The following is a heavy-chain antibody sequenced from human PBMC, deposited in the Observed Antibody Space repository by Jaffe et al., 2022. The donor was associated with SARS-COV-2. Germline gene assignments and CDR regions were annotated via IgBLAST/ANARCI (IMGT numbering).Heavy chain of an antibody. Sequence: EVQLVESGGGLVQPGGSLRLSCAASGFSFTNYAMTWVRQAPGKGLEWVSTISGSAGNTFYADSVKGRFTISRDNSKNTLYLQMNSLRAEDTAVYYCAKDVEVGYYYGSRDWFDPWGQGTLVTVSS. CDR1: GFSFTNYA. CDR2: ISGSAGNT. CDR3: AKDVEVGYYYGSRDWFDP. J-gene: IGHJ5*02. D-gene: IGHD3-10*01. V-gene: IGHV3-23*04.